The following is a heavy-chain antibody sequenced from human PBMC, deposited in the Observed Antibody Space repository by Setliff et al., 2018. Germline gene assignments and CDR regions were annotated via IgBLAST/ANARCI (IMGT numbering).Heavy chain of an antibody. CDR3: AISTLSICSGGTCPNVFDV. J-gene: IGHJ3*01. D-gene: IGHD2-15*01. CDR2: ISSYNDIT. Sequence: ASVKVSCKASSHILTSYGISWVRQAPGQGLEWMGWISSYNDITNYAQRFQGRVTLTTDMSTSAAYMELRSLGSDDTAVYYCAISTLSICSGGTCPNVFDVWGQGTMVTVSS. CDR1: SHILTSYG. V-gene: IGHV1-18*01.